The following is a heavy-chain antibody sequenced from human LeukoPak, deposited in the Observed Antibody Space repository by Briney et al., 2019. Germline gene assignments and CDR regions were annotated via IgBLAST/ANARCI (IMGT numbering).Heavy chain of an antibody. CDR2: INPNSGGT. CDR1: GYTFTSYY. V-gene: IGHV1-2*02. Sequence: ASVKVSCKASGYTFTSYYMHWVRQAPGQGLEWMGWINPNSGGTNYAQKFQGRVTMTRDTSISTAYMELSRLRSDDTAVYYCARDLIWFGEPPGSDYWGQGTLVTVSS. D-gene: IGHD3-10*01. J-gene: IGHJ4*02. CDR3: ARDLIWFGEPPGSDY.